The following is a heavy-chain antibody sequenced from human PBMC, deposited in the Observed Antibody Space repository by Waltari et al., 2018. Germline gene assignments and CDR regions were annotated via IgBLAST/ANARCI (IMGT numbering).Heavy chain of an antibody. CDR1: GFTFSSYS. CDR2: ISSSSSTI. J-gene: IGHJ4*02. D-gene: IGHD3-22*01. CDR3: ARGPYYYEGLFDY. Sequence: EVQLVESGGGLVQPGGSLRLSCAASGFTFSSYSMNWVRKAPGKGLEWVSYISSSSSTIYYADSVKGRFTISRDNAKNSLYLQMNSLRAEDTAVYYCARGPYYYEGLFDYWGQGTLVTVSS. V-gene: IGHV3-48*04.